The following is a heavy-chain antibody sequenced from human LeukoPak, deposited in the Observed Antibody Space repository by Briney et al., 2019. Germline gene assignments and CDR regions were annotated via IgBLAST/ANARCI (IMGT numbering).Heavy chain of an antibody. D-gene: IGHD5-12*01. CDR2: IYTRGST. Sequence: PSEALSLTCSVSGGSISSGSYYWSWIRQPAGKGLEWIGRIYTRGSTNYNPSLKSRVTISVDTSKNQFSLKLTSVTAADTAVYYCARDSGYSGYYFDYWGQGTLVTVSS. J-gene: IGHJ4*02. CDR1: GGSISSGSYY. CDR3: ARDSGYSGYYFDY. V-gene: IGHV4-61*02.